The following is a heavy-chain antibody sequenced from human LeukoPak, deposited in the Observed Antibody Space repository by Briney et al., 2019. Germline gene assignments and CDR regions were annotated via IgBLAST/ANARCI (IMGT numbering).Heavy chain of an antibody. V-gene: IGHV3-53*01. Sequence: GGSLRLSCAASGLTVSSNYMSWVRQAPGKGLEWVSVIYGGADTYNADSEKGRFTISRDNSQNTLYFHLNSLRAEDTAVYYCARVDFRGSYYDILTGYYPNHGMDVWGQGTTVTVSS. D-gene: IGHD3-9*01. J-gene: IGHJ6*02. CDR1: GLTVSSNY. CDR2: IYGGADT. CDR3: ARVDFRGSYYDILTGYYPNHGMDV.